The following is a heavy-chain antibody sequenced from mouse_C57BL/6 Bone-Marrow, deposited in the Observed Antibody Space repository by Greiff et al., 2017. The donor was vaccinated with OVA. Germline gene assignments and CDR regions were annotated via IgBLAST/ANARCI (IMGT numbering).Heavy chain of an antibody. J-gene: IGHJ4*01. CDR2: ISSGSSTI. Sequence: EVKLVESGGGLVKPGGSLKLSCAASGFTFSDYGMHWVRQAPEKGLEWVAYISSGSSTIYYADTVKGRFTISRDNAKNTLFLQMTSLRSEDTAMEYCARGGLGLYAMDYWGQGTSVTVAS. V-gene: IGHV5-17*01. CDR3: ARGGLGLYAMDY. CDR1: GFTFSDYG. D-gene: IGHD4-1*01.